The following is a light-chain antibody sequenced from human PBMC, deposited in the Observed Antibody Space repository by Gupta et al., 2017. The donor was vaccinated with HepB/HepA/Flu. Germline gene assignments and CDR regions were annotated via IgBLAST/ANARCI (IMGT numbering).Light chain of an antibody. CDR1: QSIRNY. J-gene: IGKJ2*01. CDR2: TAS. CDR3: QQSDSFPFT. Sequence: DIQMTQSPSSLSASVGDRVTITCRASQSIRNYLDWYQQKPGKAPKLLIYTASSLHSGVPTRFSGSGSGTDFTLTISSLQPEDFASYSCQQSDSFPFTFGQGTKVEIK. V-gene: IGKV1-39*01.